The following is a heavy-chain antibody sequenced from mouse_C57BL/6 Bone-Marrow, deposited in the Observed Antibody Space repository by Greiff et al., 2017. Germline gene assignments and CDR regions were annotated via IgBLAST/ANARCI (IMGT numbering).Heavy chain of an antibody. CDR2: ISSGSSTI. D-gene: IGHD1-1*01. CDR3: AREYYGSLDY. J-gene: IGHJ2*01. Sequence: EVQLQESGGGLVKPGGSLKLSCAASGFTFSDYGMHWVRQAPEKGLEWVAYISSGSSTIYYAATVKGRFTISRDNAKNTLFLQLTSLRSEDTAMYYCAREYYGSLDYWGQGTTLTVSS. V-gene: IGHV5-17*01. CDR1: GFTFSDYG.